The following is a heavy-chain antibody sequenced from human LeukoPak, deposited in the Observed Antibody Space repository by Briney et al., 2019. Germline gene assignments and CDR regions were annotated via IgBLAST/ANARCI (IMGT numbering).Heavy chain of an antibody. V-gene: IGHV4-38-2*02. CDR3: ASRSSGWYFEF. CDR2: IYHSGIT. CDR1: GYSISSGYY. J-gene: IGHJ4*02. Sequence: SETLSLTCIVSGYSISSGYYGGWIRQPPGKGLEWIGNIYHSGITYYNLYNPSLKSRVIISVDTSKNHFSLKLSSVTAADTAVYYCASRSSGWYFEFWGRGTLVTVSS. D-gene: IGHD6-19*01.